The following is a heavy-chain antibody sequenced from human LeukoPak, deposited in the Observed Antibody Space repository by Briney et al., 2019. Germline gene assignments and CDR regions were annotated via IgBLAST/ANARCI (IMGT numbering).Heavy chain of an antibody. Sequence: GESLKISCKGSGYSFTSYWIGWVRQMPGKGLEWMGIIYPGDSDTRYSPSFQGQVTISADKSISTAYLQWSSLKASDTAMYYCARSTYYYDSSGYWHQPFFQQWGQGTLVTVSS. CDR2: IYPGDSDT. D-gene: IGHD3-22*01. J-gene: IGHJ1*01. V-gene: IGHV5-51*01. CDR3: ARSTYYYDSSGYWHQPFFQQ. CDR1: GYSFTSYW.